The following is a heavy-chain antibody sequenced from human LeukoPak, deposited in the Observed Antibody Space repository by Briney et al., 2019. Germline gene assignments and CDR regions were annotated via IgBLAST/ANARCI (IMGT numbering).Heavy chain of an antibody. D-gene: IGHD1/OR15-1a*01. J-gene: IGHJ5*02. CDR3: TRDPRNKGFDP. Sequence: GGSLKLSCAASGFTLSYYWMHWVRQAPGKGLVWVSCINGDGSSTNYADSVKGRFTISRDNAKNTLYLEMNSLRAEDTAVYYCTRDPRNKGFDPWGQGTLVTVSS. CDR2: INGDGSST. V-gene: IGHV3-74*01. CDR1: GFTLSYYW.